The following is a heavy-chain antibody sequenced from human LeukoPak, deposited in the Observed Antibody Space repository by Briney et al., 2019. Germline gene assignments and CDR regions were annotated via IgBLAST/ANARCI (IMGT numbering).Heavy chain of an antibody. J-gene: IGHJ4*02. V-gene: IGHV3-23*01. CDR2: ISGSGGST. D-gene: IGHD6-6*01. CDR3: ARSSIAALSIFDY. Sequence: GSLRLSCAASGFTFSSYAMRWVRQAPGKGLEWVSAISGSGGSTYYADSVKGRFTISRDNSKNTLYLQMNSLRAEDTAVYYCARSSIAALSIFDYWGQGTLVTVSS. CDR1: GFTFSSYA.